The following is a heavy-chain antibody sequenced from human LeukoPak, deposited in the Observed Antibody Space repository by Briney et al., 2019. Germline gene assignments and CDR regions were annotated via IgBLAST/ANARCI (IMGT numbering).Heavy chain of an antibody. D-gene: IGHD2-15*01. CDR2: IYHSGSA. CDR3: ARAVAAMNYNWFDP. CDR1: GGSISSSNW. J-gene: IGHJ5*02. Sequence: SETLSLTCAVSGGSISSSNWWSWVRQPPGKGLEWIGEIYHSGSANYLNPSLKGRVTMSVDKSKNQFSLKLSSATAADTAVYYCARAVAAMNYNWFDPWGQGTLVTVSS. V-gene: IGHV4-4*02.